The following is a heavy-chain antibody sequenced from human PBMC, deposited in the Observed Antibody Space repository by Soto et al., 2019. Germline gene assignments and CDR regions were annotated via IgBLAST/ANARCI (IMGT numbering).Heavy chain of an antibody. CDR1: GYTFTSYD. D-gene: IGHD3-16*02. CDR2: MNPNSGNT. CDR3: ARVPYDYIWGSYRAFDS. V-gene: IGHV1-8*01. Sequence: QVQLVQSGAEVKKPGASVKVSCKASGYTFTSYDINWVRQATGQGLEWMGWMNPNSGNTGYAPKFQGSVTMTRKTSISTAYMELSSLRSEDTAVYYCARVPYDYIWGSYRAFDSWGQGTLVTVS. J-gene: IGHJ4*02.